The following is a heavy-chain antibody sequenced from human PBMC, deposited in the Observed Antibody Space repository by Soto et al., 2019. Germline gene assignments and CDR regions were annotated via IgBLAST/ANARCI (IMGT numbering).Heavy chain of an antibody. D-gene: IGHD6-13*01. Sequence: PGGSLRLSCAASGFTFSSYGMHWVRQAPGKGLEWVAVIWYDGSNKYYADSVKGRFTISRDNSKNTLYLQMNSLRAEDTAVYYCARGGAAAGSVDYWGQGTLVTVSS. CDR1: GFTFSSYG. CDR3: ARGGAAAGSVDY. V-gene: IGHV3-33*01. J-gene: IGHJ4*02. CDR2: IWYDGSNK.